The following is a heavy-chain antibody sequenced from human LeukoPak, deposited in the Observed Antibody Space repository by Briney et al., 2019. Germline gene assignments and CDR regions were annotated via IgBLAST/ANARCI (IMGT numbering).Heavy chain of an antibody. CDR1: GYTFTSYG. CDR2: FSAYNGNT. V-gene: IGHV1-18*01. Sequence: ASVKVSCKASGYTFTSYGISWVRQAPGQGLEWMGWFSAYNGNTNYAQKRQGRVTMTTDTSTSTAYMELRSLRSDDTAVYYCARGGHSGSFYYYYMDVWGKGTTVTVSS. J-gene: IGHJ6*03. D-gene: IGHD1-26*01. CDR3: ARGGHSGSFYYYYMDV.